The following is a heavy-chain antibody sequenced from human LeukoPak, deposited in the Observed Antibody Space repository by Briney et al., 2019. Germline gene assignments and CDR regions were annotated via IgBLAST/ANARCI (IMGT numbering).Heavy chain of an antibody. J-gene: IGHJ4*02. CDR2: FSGSGYTT. CDR3: ATRGAGRNYFDY. D-gene: IGHD6-19*01. CDR1: GFTFSNYG. V-gene: IGHV3-23*01. Sequence: GGSLRLSCAASGFTFSNYGMSWVRQAPGKGLEWVSVFSGSGYTTYYADSVKGRFTISRDNSKNTVYLQMNSLRAEDTAVYYCATRGAGRNYFDYWGQGTLVTVSS.